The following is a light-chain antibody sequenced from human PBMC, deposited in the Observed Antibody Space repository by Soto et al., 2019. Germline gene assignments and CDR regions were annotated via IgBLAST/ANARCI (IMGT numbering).Light chain of an antibody. CDR2: QDS. Sequence: SYELTQPPSVSVSPGQTASITCSGDKLGDKYGCWYQQKPGQSPVLVIYQDSKRPSGIPERFAGSNSGNTATLTISGTQAMDEADYYCQAWDSSTDVFGTGTKLTVL. J-gene: IGLJ1*01. V-gene: IGLV3-1*01. CDR1: KLGDKY. CDR3: QAWDSSTDV.